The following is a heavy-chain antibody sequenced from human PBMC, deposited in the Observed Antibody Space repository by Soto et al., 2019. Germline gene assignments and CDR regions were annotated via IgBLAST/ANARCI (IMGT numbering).Heavy chain of an antibody. CDR2: IKQDGSEK. CDR3: ASCITMVRGVIAYDY. D-gene: IGHD3-10*01. V-gene: IGHV3-7*01. J-gene: IGHJ4*02. CDR1: GFTFSSYW. Sequence: GGSLRLSCAASGFTFSSYWMSWVRQAPGKGLEWVANIKQDGSEKYYVDSVKGRFTISRDNAKNSLYLQMNSLRAEDTAVYYCASCITMVRGVIAYDYWGQGTLVTVSS.